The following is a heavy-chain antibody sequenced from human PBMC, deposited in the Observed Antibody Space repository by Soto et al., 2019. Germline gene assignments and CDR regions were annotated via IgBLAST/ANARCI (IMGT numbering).Heavy chain of an antibody. CDR2: IYYSGST. Sequence: QVQLQESGPGLVKPSQTLSLTCTVSGGSISSGGYYWSWICQHPGKGLEWIGYIYYSGSTYYNPSLKIRVXXSXDXXKNQFSLKLSSVTAADTAVYYCARSPITMIEGGDLWGQGTMVTVSS. J-gene: IGHJ3*01. CDR1: GGSISSGGYY. V-gene: IGHV4-31*03. CDR3: ARSPITMIEGGDL. D-gene: IGHD3-22*01.